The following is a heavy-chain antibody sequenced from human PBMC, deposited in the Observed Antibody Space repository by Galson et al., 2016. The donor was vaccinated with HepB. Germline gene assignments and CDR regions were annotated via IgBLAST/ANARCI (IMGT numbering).Heavy chain of an antibody. V-gene: IGHV3-9*01. CDR3: ARDRYSTSRGPIHY. Sequence: SLRLSCAASGISFDDYGMDWVRQAPGKGLEWVSGITWNSGSVGYADSVKGRFTISRDNAKNSLYLQMNRLRAEDTAVYYCARDRYSTSRGPIHYWGQGTLVTVSS. D-gene: IGHD5-12*01. CDR2: ITWNSGSV. J-gene: IGHJ4*02. CDR1: GISFDDYG.